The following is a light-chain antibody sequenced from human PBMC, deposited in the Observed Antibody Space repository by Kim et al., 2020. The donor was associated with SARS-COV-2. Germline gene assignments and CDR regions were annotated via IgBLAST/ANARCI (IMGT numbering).Light chain of an antibody. CDR3: SSYTSSSTVV. J-gene: IGLJ2*01. Sequence: QSALTQPASVSWSPGQSLTISCTGNSSDVGGYNYVSWYQQHTGKAPKLMIYDVSNRPSGVSNRFSGTKSGNTASLTISGLQAEDEADYYCSSYTSSSTVVFGGGTQLTVL. CDR2: DVS. V-gene: IGLV2-14*03. CDR1: SSDVGGYNY.